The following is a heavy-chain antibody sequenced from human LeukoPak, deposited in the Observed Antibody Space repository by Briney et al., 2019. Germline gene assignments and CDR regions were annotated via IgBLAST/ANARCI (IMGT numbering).Heavy chain of an antibody. CDR1: GFTFSSYA. Sequence: PAGRSLRPSCAASGFTFSSYAMSWVRQAPGKGLEWVSGISGSGGSTYYADSVKGRFTISRDNSKYTEYLQMNSLRAEDTAVYYCAKDIVVVPAPVGYFDLWGRGTLVTVSS. CDR2: ISGSGGST. V-gene: IGHV3-23*01. J-gene: IGHJ2*01. D-gene: IGHD2-2*01. CDR3: AKDIVVVPAPVGYFDL.